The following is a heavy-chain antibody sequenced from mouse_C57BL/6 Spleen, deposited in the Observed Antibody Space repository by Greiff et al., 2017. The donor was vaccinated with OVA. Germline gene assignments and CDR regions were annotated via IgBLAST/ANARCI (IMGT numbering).Heavy chain of an antibody. Sequence: VQLQQSGPELVKPGASVKISCKASGYTFTDYYMNWVKQSHGKSLEWIGDINPNNGGTSYNQKFKGKATLTVDKSSSTAYMELRSLTSEDSAVYDCARGTTVVATDARDYWGQGTSVTVSS. V-gene: IGHV1-26*01. CDR1: GYTFTDYY. J-gene: IGHJ4*01. CDR3: ARGTTVVATDARDY. CDR2: INPNNGGT. D-gene: IGHD1-1*01.